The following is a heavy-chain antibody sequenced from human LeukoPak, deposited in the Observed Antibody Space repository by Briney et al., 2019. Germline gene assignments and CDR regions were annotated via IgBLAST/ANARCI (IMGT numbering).Heavy chain of an antibody. Sequence: PGGSLRLSCAASGFTFSSYAMSWVRQAPGKGPEWVSVISGSSDSTYYADSVKGRLTISRDNSKNTVYLQMNSLRAEDTAVYYCAKVGYYRGSGSYYKSPLDYWGRGTLVTVSS. D-gene: IGHD3-10*01. CDR1: GFTFSSYA. CDR2: ISGSSDST. J-gene: IGHJ4*02. CDR3: AKVGYYRGSGSYYKSPLDY. V-gene: IGHV3-23*01.